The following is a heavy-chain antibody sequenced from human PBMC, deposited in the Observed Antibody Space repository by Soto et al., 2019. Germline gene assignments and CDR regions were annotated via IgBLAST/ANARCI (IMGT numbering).Heavy chain of an antibody. CDR1: GYAFTSYD. V-gene: IGHV1-69*04. CDR3: ARGGCSSTSCYGYYYYGMDV. Sequence: SVKVSCKASGYAFTSYDISWVRQAPGQGLEWMGRFIPILGIANYAQKFQGRVTITADKSTSTAYMELSSLRSEDTAVYYCARGGCSSTSCYGYYYYGMDVWGQGTTVTVSS. D-gene: IGHD2-2*01. CDR2: FIPILGIA. J-gene: IGHJ6*02.